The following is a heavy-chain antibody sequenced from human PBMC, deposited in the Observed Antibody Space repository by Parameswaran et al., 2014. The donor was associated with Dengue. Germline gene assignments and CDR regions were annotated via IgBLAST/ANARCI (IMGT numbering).Heavy chain of an antibody. CDR2: ISSSGSTI. CDR3: ARRQLERY. J-gene: IGHJ4*02. D-gene: IGHD1-1*01. V-gene: IGHV3-48*03. Sequence: WIRQPQEGLEWVSYISSSGSTIYYADSVKGRFTISRDNAKNSLYLQMNSLRAEDTAVYYCARRQLERYWGQGTLVTVSS.